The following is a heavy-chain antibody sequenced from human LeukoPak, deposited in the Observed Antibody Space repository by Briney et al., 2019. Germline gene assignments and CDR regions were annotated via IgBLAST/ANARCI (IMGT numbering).Heavy chain of an antibody. V-gene: IGHV4-39*01. CDR2: IYYSGST. Sequence: SETLSLTRTVSGGSISSSSYYWGWIRQPPGKGLEWIGSIYYSGSTYYNPSLKSRVTISVDTSKNQFSLKLSSVTAADTAVYYCARQRSLLTVAWFDPWGQGTLVTVSS. CDR1: GGSISSSSYY. D-gene: IGHD6-19*01. J-gene: IGHJ5*02. CDR3: ARQRSLLTVAWFDP.